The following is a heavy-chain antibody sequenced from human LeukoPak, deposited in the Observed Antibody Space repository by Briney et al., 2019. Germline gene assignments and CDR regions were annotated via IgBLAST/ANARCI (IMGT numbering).Heavy chain of an antibody. CDR2: INPKSGGT. CDR1: GYTFTGHY. J-gene: IGHJ3*02. D-gene: IGHD3-3*01. CDR3: AGRYDFWSCYYMALGDSFDI. V-gene: IGHV1-2*07. Sequence: WASATPSCKASGYTFTGHYLHWVRQVPGLGREWMGWINPKSGGTKYGHNFQGRVTVTGDLSISTVYMELSSLTSDDTAVYYCAGRYDFWSCYYMALGDSFDIWGQGTIVYVSS.